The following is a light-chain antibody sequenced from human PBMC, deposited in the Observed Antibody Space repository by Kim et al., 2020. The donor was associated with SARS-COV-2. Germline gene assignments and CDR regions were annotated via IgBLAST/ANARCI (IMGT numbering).Light chain of an antibody. J-gene: IGKJ2*01. V-gene: IGKV3-20*01. CDR3: QQYGSSPPYT. CDR1: QSVSSSY. CDR2: GAS. Sequence: GERATLSGRASQSVSSSYLAWYQQKPGQAPRLLSYGASSRATGIPDRFSGSGSGTDFTLTISRLEPEDFAVYYCQQYGSSPPYTFGQGTKLEI.